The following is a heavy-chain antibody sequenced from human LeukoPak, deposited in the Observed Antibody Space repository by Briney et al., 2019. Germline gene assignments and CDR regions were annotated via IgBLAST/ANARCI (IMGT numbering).Heavy chain of an antibody. D-gene: IGHD2-15*01. Sequence: SVKVSCKASGGTFSSYAISWVRQAPGQGLEWMGGIIPIFGTANYAQKFQGRVTITADESTSTAYMELSSLRSEDTAVYYCASRSYCSGGSCYLVGSQFDYWGQGTLVTVSS. V-gene: IGHV1-69*13. J-gene: IGHJ4*02. CDR3: ASRSYCSGGSCYLVGSQFDY. CDR2: IIPIFGTA. CDR1: GGTFSSYA.